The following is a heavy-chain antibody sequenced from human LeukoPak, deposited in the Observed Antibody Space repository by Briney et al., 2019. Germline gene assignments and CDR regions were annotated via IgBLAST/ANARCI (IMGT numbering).Heavy chain of an antibody. CDR3: ARVQGDYVWGSYRIMGAFDI. CDR1: GGTFSSYA. D-gene: IGHD3-16*02. Sequence: SVNVSFTASGGTFSSYAISWVRQAPGQGLEWMGGIIPIFGTANYAQKFQGRVTITADESTSTAYMELSSLRSEDTAVYYCARVQGDYVWGSYRIMGAFDIWGQGTMVTVSS. J-gene: IGHJ3*02. V-gene: IGHV1-69*13. CDR2: IIPIFGTA.